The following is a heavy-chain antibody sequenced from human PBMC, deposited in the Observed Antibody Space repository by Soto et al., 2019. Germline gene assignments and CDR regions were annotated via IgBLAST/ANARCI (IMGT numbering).Heavy chain of an antibody. D-gene: IGHD3-22*01. CDR3: AIQSYYYDSSGYLGLDY. Sequence: SVKVSCKASGNTFTSYGISWVRQAPVQGLEWMGWISAYNGNTKYEPKLQGRITMTTDSSTSTAYMELRSLRSDDTAVYYCAIQSYYYDSSGYLGLDYWGQGTLVTVSS. J-gene: IGHJ4*02. CDR2: ISAYNGNT. V-gene: IGHV1-18*01. CDR1: GNTFTSYG.